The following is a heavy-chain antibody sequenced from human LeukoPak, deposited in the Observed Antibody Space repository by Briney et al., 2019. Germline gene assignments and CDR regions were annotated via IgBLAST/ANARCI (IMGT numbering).Heavy chain of an antibody. Sequence: SVKVSCKASGGTVSSYAISWVRQAPGQGLEWMGGIIPIFGTANYAQKFQGRVTITADESTSTAYMELSSLRSEDTAVYYCARDCSSTSCFDWFDPWGQGTLVTVSS. V-gene: IGHV1-69*01. J-gene: IGHJ5*02. CDR3: ARDCSSTSCFDWFDP. CDR2: IIPIFGTA. D-gene: IGHD2-2*01. CDR1: GGTVSSYA.